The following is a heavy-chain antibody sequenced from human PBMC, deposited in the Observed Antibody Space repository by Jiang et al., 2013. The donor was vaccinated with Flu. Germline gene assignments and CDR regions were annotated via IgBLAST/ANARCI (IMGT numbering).Heavy chain of an antibody. Sequence: GLVKPSQTLSLTCAISGDSVSSNSAAWNWIRQSPSRGLEWLGRTYYRSKWYNDYAVSVKSRITINPDTSKNQFSLQLNSVTSEDTAVYYCAAAFWSGYYGMGWFDPWGQGTLVTVSS. CDR3: AAAFWSGYYGMGWFDP. CDR1: GDSVSSNSAA. J-gene: IGHJ5*02. D-gene: IGHD3-3*01. V-gene: IGHV6-1*01. CDR2: TYYRSKWYN.